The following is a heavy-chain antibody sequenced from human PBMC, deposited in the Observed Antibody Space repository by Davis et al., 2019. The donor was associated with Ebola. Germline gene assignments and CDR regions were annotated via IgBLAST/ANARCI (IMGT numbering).Heavy chain of an antibody. CDR2: MNPNSGNT. V-gene: IGHV1-8*01. J-gene: IGHJ3*02. CDR3: ARDSYCSGGSCPGAFDI. Sequence: AASVKVSCKASGYTFTSYDINWVRQATGQGPEWMGWMNPNSGNTGYAQKFQGRVTMTRDTSISTAYMELSRLRSDDTAVYYCARDSYCSGGSCPGAFDIWGQGTMVTVSS. CDR1: GYTFTSYD. D-gene: IGHD2-15*01.